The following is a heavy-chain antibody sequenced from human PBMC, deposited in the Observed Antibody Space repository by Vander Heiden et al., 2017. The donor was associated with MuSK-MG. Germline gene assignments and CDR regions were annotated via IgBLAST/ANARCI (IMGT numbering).Heavy chain of an antibody. Sequence: EVQLLESGGGWVQPGGSLRLVCSASGFTFSSYAMNWVRQAPGKGLEWVSTIINSGGSTFYADSVKGRFTISRDNSKNTLYLQMSSLRGDDTAVYFCAKDRGIRGSYFDFWGQGTLVTVS. J-gene: IGHJ4*02. V-gene: IGHV3-23*01. CDR3: AKDRGIRGSYFDF. CDR1: GFTFSSYA. CDR2: IINSGGST. D-gene: IGHD1-26*01.